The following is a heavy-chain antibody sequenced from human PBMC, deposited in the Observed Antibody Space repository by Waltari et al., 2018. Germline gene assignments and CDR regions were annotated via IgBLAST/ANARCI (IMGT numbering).Heavy chain of an antibody. Sequence: QVQLVQSGAEVKKPGSSVTVSCKASGYTITSYDINWVRRATGQGREWMGWMNPNSSNTGYAQKCQGRVTMTRNTSISTAYMGLSSLRSEDTAVYYCARRAARRWRNWFDPWGQGTLVTVSS. CDR2: MNPNSSNT. CDR3: ARRAARRWRNWFDP. V-gene: IGHV1-8*01. D-gene: IGHD6-25*01. J-gene: IGHJ5*02. CDR1: GYTITSYD.